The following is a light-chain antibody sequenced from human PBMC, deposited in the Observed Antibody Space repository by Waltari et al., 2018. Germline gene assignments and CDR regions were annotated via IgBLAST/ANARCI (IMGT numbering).Light chain of an antibody. J-gene: IGKJ1*01. CDR2: GAS. V-gene: IGKV3D-15*01. CDR1: QSVNSS. CDR3: QQNSNWPWT. Sequence: EIVMTQSPATLSLSPGERATLSCRASQSVNSSLAWYQQKPGQAPRLLIYGASSRATGIPDRFSGSGSGTEFTLTISSLEPEDVAVYYCQQNSNWPWTFGQGTKVEIK.